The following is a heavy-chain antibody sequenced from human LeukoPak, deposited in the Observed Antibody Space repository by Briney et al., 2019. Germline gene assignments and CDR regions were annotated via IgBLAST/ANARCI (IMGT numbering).Heavy chain of an antibody. CDR3: ARSSSTRGYAYWFDP. J-gene: IGHJ5*02. V-gene: IGHV4-4*02. Sequence: SETLSLTCAVSGGSISSSNWWSWVRQPPGKGLEWIGEIYHSGSTNYNPSLKSRVTISVDKSKNQFSLKLSSVTAADTAVYYCARSSSTRGYAYWFDPWGQGTLVTVSS. D-gene: IGHD2-2*01. CDR2: IYHSGST. CDR1: GGSISSSNW.